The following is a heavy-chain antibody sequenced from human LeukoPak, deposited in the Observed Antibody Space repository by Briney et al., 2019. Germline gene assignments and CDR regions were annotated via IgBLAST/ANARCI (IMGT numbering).Heavy chain of an antibody. CDR3: ARAGGTKKELDY. CDR1: GGSISSYY. V-gene: IGHV4-59*01. Sequence: SETLSLTCTVPGGSISSYYWSWIRQPPGKGLEWIGHIFYSGSTNYNPSLKSRVTVSVDTSKNQFSLELSSVTAADTAVYYCARAGGTKKELDYWGQGTLVTVSS. J-gene: IGHJ4*02. CDR2: IFYSGST. D-gene: IGHD3-16*01.